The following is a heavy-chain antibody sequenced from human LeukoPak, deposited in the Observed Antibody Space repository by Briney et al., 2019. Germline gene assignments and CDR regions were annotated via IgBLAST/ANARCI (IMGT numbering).Heavy chain of an antibody. D-gene: IGHD1-26*01. CDR2: INSDGTRI. Sequence: PGGSLRLSCAASGFTFSSYWMHWVRHAPGKGLVWVSQINSDGTRINYADSVKGRFTISRDNSKNTLYLQMNSLRAEDTAVYYCARGGSYLSAFDIWGQGTMVTVSS. CDR3: ARGGSYLSAFDI. J-gene: IGHJ3*02. CDR1: GFTFSSYW. V-gene: IGHV3-74*01.